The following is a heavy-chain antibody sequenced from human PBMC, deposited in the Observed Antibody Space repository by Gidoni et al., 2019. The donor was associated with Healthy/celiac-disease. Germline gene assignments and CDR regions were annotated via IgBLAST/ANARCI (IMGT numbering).Heavy chain of an antibody. CDR3: TRDADGYDSSGYYGDY. Sequence: EVQLVESGGGLVKPGRSLRLSCTASGFTFGDYAMSWFRQAPGKGLEWVGFIRSKAYGGTTEYAASVKGRFTISRDDSKSIAYLQMNSLKTEDTAVYYCTRDADGYDSSGYYGDYWGQGTLVTVSS. CDR2: IRSKAYGGTT. V-gene: IGHV3-49*05. J-gene: IGHJ4*02. D-gene: IGHD3-22*01. CDR1: GFTFGDYA.